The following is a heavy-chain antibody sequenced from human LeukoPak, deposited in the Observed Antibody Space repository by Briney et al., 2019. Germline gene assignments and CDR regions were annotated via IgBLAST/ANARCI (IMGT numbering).Heavy chain of an antibody. J-gene: IGHJ4*02. CDR1: DFTFSNAW. CDR2: IKSKTDDGTT. CDR3: TTGPFDY. V-gene: IGHV3-15*07. Sequence: GGSLRLSCAASDFTFSNAWMNWVRQAPGKGLEWVGRIKSKTDDGTTAYAAPVKGRSTISRDDSKDTLYLQMDSLKTEDTAVYYCTTGPFDYWGQGTLVTVSS.